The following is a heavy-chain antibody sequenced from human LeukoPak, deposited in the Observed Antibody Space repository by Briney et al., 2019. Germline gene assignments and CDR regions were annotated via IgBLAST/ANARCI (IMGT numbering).Heavy chain of an antibody. D-gene: IGHD4-23*01. J-gene: IGHJ4*02. CDR1: GGTFSSYT. Sequence: ASVKVSCKASGGTFSSYTISWVRQAPGQGLEWMGRVIPTLGIANYAQKFQGRVTITADKSTSTAYMELSSLRSEDTAVYYCALTTVVTRIDYWGQGTLVTVSS. CDR3: ALTTVVTRIDY. V-gene: IGHV1-69*02. CDR2: VIPTLGIA.